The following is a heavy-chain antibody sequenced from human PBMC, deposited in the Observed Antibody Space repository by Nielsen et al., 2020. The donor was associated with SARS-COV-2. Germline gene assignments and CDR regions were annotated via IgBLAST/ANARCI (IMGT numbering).Heavy chain of an antibody. CDR2: ISYDGSNK. V-gene: IGHV3-30-3*01. CDR3: ARDGSRIAARPYYYYYYMDV. D-gene: IGHD6-6*01. Sequence: GESLKISCAASGFTFSSYAMHWVRQAPGKGLEWVAVISYDGSNKYYADSVKGRFTISRDNSKNTLYLQMNSLRAEDTAVYYCARDGSRIAARPYYYYYYMDVWGKGTTVTVSS. J-gene: IGHJ6*03. CDR1: GFTFSSYA.